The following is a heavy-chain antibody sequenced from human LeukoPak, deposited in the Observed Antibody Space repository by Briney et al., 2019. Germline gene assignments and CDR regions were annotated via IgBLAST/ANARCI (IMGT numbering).Heavy chain of an antibody. J-gene: IGHJ6*03. V-gene: IGHV3-23*01. CDR3: AKLGGHPLHNYYVGV. CDR1: GFTFSSYA. CDR2: ILDSGYST. D-gene: IGHD3-16*01. Sequence: GRSLRLSCAASGFTFSSYAMSWVRQAPGKGLGWVSGILDSGYSTYYANSVKGRFTISRDNSNNTLYLQMNSLRAEDTAVYYCAKLGGHPLHNYYVGVWGKGTTVAVSS.